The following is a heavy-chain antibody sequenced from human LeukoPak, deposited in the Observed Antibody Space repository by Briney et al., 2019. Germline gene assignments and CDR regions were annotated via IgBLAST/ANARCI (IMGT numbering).Heavy chain of an antibody. CDR1: GYSISSGYY. V-gene: IGHV4-38-2*01. Sequence: PSETLSLTCAVSGYSISSGYYWGWIRQPPGKGLEWIGSIYHSGSTYYNPSLKSRVTISVDTSKNQFSLKLSSVTAADTAVYYCARGIRYYQHWGQGTLVTVSS. CDR3: ARGIRYYQH. J-gene: IGHJ1*01. CDR2: IYHSGST.